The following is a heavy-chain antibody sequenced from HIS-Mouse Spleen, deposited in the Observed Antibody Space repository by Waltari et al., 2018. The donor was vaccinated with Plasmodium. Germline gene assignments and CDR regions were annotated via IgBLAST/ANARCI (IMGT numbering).Heavy chain of an antibody. CDR3: ARENPNYDIWTGPGGVDY. D-gene: IGHD3-9*01. V-gene: IGHV3-21*01. CDR1: GFTFSSYS. Sequence: EVQLVESGGGLVKPGGSLRLSCAASGFTFSSYSMNWVRQAPGKGLEWVSSISSSSSYIYYADSVKGRFTISRDNAKNSLYLQMNSLRAEDTAVYYCARENPNYDIWTGPGGVDYWGQGTLVTVSS. CDR2: ISSSSSYI. J-gene: IGHJ4*02.